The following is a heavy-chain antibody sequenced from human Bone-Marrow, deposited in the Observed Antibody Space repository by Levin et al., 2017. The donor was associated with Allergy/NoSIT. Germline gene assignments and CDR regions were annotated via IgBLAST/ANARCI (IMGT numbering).Heavy chain of an antibody. D-gene: IGHD6-19*01. CDR2: ISSNGLRT. V-gene: IGHV3-64D*06. CDR3: VIRSGVAVPVAPFAP. Sequence: GESLKISCSASGFTLSPYVMHWLRQAPGKGLEYVSSISSNGLRTYYADSVKGRFTVSRDNARNTLYLQMGSLKTEDTAVYYCVIRSGVAVPVAPFAPWGQGTLVTVS. CDR1: GFTLSPYV. J-gene: IGHJ5*02.